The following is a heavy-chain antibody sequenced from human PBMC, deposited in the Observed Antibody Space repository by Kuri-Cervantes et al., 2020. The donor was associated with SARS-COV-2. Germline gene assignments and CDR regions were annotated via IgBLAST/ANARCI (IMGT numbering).Heavy chain of an antibody. CDR3: ARGAVLRAFDI. J-gene: IGHJ3*02. CDR1: GYTFTGYY. Sequence: ASVKDSCKASGYTFTGYYMHWVRQAPGQGLEWMGWINPNSGGTNYAQKFQGWVTMARDTSISTAYMVLSRLRSDDTAVYYCARGAVLRAFDIWGQGTMVTVSS. CDR2: INPNSGGT. D-gene: IGHD1-26*01. V-gene: IGHV1-2*04.